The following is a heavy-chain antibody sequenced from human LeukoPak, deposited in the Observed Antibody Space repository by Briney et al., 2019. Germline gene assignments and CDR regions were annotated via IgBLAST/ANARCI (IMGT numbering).Heavy chain of an antibody. CDR2: IYHSGST. Sequence: SETLSLTCTVSGGSISSYYWSRIRQPPGKGLEWIGYIYHSGSTNYNPSLKSRVTISVDTSKNQFSLKLSSVTAADTAVYYCAREGSRYSGAFDIWGQGTMVTVSS. V-gene: IGHV4-59*01. D-gene: IGHD2-15*01. CDR1: GGSISSYY. J-gene: IGHJ3*02. CDR3: AREGSRYSGAFDI.